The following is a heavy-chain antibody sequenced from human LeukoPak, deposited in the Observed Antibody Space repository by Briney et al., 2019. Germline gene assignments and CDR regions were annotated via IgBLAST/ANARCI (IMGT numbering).Heavy chain of an antibody. V-gene: IGHV1-69*04. D-gene: IGHD1-26*01. CDR2: IIPILGIA. Sequence: SVKVSCKASLGTFSSYAISWVRQAPGQGLEWMGRIIPILGIANYAQKFQGRVTITADKSTSTAYMELSSLRSEDTAVYYCARGDAEVGGNDYWGQGTLVTVSS. CDR1: LGTFSSYA. J-gene: IGHJ4*02. CDR3: ARGDAEVGGNDY.